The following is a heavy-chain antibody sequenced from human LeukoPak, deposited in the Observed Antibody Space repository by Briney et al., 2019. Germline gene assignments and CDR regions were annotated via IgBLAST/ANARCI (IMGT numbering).Heavy chain of an antibody. Sequence: PSETLSLTCTVSGGSISSSSYYWGWIRQPPGKGLEWIGSIYYSGSTYYNPSLKSRVTISVDTSKNQFSLKLSSVTAADTAVYFCARGGYDLNFDYWGQGALVTVSS. CDR2: IYYSGST. V-gene: IGHV4-39*01. CDR3: ARGGYDLNFDY. D-gene: IGHD5-12*01. CDR1: GGSISSSSYY. J-gene: IGHJ4*02.